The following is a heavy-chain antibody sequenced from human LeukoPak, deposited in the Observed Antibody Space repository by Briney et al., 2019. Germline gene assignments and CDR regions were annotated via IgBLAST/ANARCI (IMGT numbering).Heavy chain of an antibody. D-gene: IGHD6-13*01. CDR1: GGSISSYY. J-gene: IGHJ4*02. CDR2: IYYTGST. Sequence: SSETLSLTCTVSGGSISSYYWSWIRQPPGKGLEWIGYIYYTGSTDYNPSLKSRVAISVDTSKNQFSLKLSSVTAADTAVYYCARGSKAAPGTFDYWGQGTLVTVSS. V-gene: IGHV4-59*01. CDR3: ARGSKAAPGTFDY.